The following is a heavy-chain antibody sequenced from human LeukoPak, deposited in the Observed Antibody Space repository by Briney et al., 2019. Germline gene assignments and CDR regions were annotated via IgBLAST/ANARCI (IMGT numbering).Heavy chain of an antibody. CDR1: GYSFTAYY. J-gene: IGHJ5*02. Sequence: ATVKLSCRASGYSFTAYYIHWVRQSPGQGLEWMGWIYPNTGGTNYGQTFQGRVTMTRDTSINTVYMELSSLRFDDTAVYYCARDASRNWFDPWGQGNLVPVSS. CDR2: IYPNTGGT. CDR3: ARDASRNWFDP. V-gene: IGHV1-2*02.